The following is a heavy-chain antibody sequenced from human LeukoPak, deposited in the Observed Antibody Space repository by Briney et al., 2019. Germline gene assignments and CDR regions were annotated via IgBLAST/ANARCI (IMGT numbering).Heavy chain of an antibody. CDR1: GFTFSSYA. J-gene: IGHJ4*02. Sequence: GGSLRLPCAASGFTFSSYAMSWVRQAPGKGLEWVSAISGSGGSTYYADSVEGRFTISRDNSKNTLYLQMNSLRAEDTAVYYCAKGPITIFGVDILGYFDYWGQGTLVTVSS. V-gene: IGHV3-23*01. CDR2: ISGSGGST. D-gene: IGHD3-3*01. CDR3: AKGPITIFGVDILGYFDY.